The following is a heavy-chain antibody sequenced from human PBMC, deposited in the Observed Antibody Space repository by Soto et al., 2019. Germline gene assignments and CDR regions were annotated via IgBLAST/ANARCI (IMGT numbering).Heavy chain of an antibody. CDR1: GYTFTSYA. V-gene: IGHV1-3*01. D-gene: IGHD6-13*01. CDR3: ARHVAAAAIDP. J-gene: IGHJ5*02. CDR2: INAGNGNT. Sequence: ASVKVSCKAAGYTFTSYAIHWVRQAPGQRLEWMGWINAGNGNTKYSQKFQGRVTITRDTSASTAYMELSSLRSEDTAVYYCARHVAAAAIDPWGQGTLVTVSS.